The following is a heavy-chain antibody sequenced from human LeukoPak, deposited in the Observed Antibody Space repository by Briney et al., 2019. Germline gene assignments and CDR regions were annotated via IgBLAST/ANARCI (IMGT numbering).Heavy chain of an antibody. CDR3: ARGRGYCSSTSCGALDY. D-gene: IGHD2-2*01. CDR2: IYYSGST. CDR1: GGSISSYY. J-gene: IGHJ4*02. Sequence: PSETLSLTCTVSGGSISSYYWSWIRQPPGKGLEWIGYIYYSGSTNYNPSLKSRVTISVDTSKNQFSLKLSSVTAADTAVYYCARGRGYCSSTSCGALDYWGQGTLVTVSS. V-gene: IGHV4-59*01.